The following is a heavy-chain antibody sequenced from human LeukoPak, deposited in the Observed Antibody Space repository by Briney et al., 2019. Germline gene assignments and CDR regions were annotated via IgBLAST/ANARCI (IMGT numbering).Heavy chain of an antibody. V-gene: IGHV4-59*01. CDR2: IYYSGST. CDR1: GGSISSYY. D-gene: IGHD1-14*01. CDR3: ARSDRRYYYYMDV. J-gene: IGHJ6*03. Sequence: SETLSLTCTVSGGSISSYYWSWIRQPPGKGLEWIGYIYYSGSTNYNPSLKSRVTISVDTSKNQFSLKLSSVTAADTVVYYCARSDRRYYYYMDVWGKGTTVTVSS.